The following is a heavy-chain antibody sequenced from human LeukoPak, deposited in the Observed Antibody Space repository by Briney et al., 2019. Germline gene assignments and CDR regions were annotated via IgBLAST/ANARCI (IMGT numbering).Heavy chain of an antibody. CDR3: ARELSSPPSERFDY. Sequence: PGRSLRLSCAASGFTFSSYAMHWVRQAPGKGLEWVAVISYDGSNKYYADSVKGRFTISRDNSKNTLYLQMNSLRAEDTAVYYCARELSSPPSERFDYWGQGTLVTVSS. D-gene: IGHD2/OR15-2a*01. J-gene: IGHJ4*02. CDR1: GFTFSSYA. V-gene: IGHV3-30*04. CDR2: ISYDGSNK.